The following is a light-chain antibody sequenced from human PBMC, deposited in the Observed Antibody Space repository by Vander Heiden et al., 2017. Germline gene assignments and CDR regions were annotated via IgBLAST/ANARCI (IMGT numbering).Light chain of an antibody. Sequence: DIVMTHSPDSSAASLVERATINCKSSQSVVYSSNNKNYLAWYQQKPGQPPKLLIYWASTRESGVPGRFRGSGSGTDITLTISSLQAEDVAVYYCQQYYSTPPTFGQGTKVEIK. CDR1: QSVVYSSNNKNY. CDR3: QQYYSTPPT. J-gene: IGKJ1*01. CDR2: WAS. V-gene: IGKV4-1*01.